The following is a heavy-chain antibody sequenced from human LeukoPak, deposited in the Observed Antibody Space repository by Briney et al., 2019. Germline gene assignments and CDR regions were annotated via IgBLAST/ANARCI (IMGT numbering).Heavy chain of an antibody. CDR3: AREDTAMVPFDY. CDR2: ISSSGSTI. D-gene: IGHD5-18*01. CDR1: GFTFSSYE. J-gene: IGHJ4*02. Sequence: PGGSLRLSCAASGFTFSSYEMNWVRQAPGKGLEWVSYISSSGSTIYYADSVKGRFTISRDNAKNSLYLQMNSLRAEDTAVYYCAREDTAMVPFDYWGQGTLVTVSS. V-gene: IGHV3-48*03.